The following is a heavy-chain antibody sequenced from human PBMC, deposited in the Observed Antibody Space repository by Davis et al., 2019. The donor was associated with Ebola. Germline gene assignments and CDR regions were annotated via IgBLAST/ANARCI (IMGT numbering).Heavy chain of an antibody. V-gene: IGHV4-38-2*02. D-gene: IGHD6-25*01. CDR1: GYSISSGYY. CDR2: LYHSGST. J-gene: IGHJ5*02. CDR3: AREIWGSSGGGANWFDP. Sequence: PSATLSLTSTASGYSISSGYYWGWLRLPPGKGLEWIVRLYHSGSTYYNPSLKSRVTISVDTSKNQFSLKLSSVTAADTAVYYCAREIWGSSGGGANWFDPWGQGTLVTVSS.